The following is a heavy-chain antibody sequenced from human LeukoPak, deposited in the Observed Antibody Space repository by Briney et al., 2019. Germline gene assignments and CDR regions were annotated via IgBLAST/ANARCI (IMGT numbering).Heavy chain of an antibody. CDR2: IYYSGST. V-gene: IGHV4-59*01. CDR1: GGSISSYY. CDR3: ARDPAGGISGISSYWYFDL. D-gene: IGHD1-26*01. J-gene: IGHJ2*01. Sequence: SGTLSLTCTVSGGSISSYYWSWIRQPPGKGLEWIGYIYYSGSTNYNPSLKSRVTISVDTSKNQFSLKLSSVTAADTALYYCARDPAGGISGISSYWYFDLWGRGTLVTVSS.